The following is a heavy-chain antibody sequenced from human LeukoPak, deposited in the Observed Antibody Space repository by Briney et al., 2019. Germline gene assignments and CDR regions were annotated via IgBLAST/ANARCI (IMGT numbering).Heavy chain of an antibody. Sequence: SETLSLNCAVYGGSFSGYYWSWIRQPPGKGLEWIGEINHSGSTNYNPSLKSRVTISVDTSKNQFSLKLSSVTAADTAVYYCARRYQLLNYYYYYYMDVWGKGTTVTISS. V-gene: IGHV4-34*01. CDR2: INHSGST. CDR1: GGSFSGYY. CDR3: ARRYQLLNYYYYYYMDV. J-gene: IGHJ6*03. D-gene: IGHD2-2*01.